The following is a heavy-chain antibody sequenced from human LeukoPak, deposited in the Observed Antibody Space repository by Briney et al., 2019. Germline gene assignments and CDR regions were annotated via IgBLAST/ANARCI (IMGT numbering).Heavy chain of an antibody. CDR3: ARETDGWTVPVDYYYGMDV. J-gene: IGHJ6*02. CDR2: IIPTFGTA. CDR1: GGTFSSYA. Sequence: VASVKVSCKASGGTFSSYAISWVRQAPGQGLEWMGGIIPTFGTANYAQKFQGRVTITADESTSTAYMELSSLRSEDTAVYYCARETDGWTVPVDYYYGMDVWGQGTTVTVSS. V-gene: IGHV1-69*13. D-gene: IGHD2-2*01.